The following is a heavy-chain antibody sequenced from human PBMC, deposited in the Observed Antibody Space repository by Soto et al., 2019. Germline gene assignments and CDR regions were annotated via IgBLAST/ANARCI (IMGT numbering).Heavy chain of an antibody. D-gene: IGHD3-10*01. CDR1: GGSFSGYY. V-gene: IGHV4-34*01. Sequence: QVQLQQWGAGLLKPSETLSLTCAVYGGSFSGYYWSWIRQPPGKGLEWIGEINHSGSTNYNPALKSRVTISVDKSKNQFSLKLSSVTAADTAVYYCARGRRYYYGSGSSFDYWGQGTLVTVSS. CDR3: ARGRRYYYGSGSSFDY. CDR2: INHSGST. J-gene: IGHJ4*02.